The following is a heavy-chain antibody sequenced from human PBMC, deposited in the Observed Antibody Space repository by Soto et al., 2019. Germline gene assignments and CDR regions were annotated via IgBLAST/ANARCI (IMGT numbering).Heavy chain of an antibody. CDR2: IRGGGGST. CDR3: ANVRVVVERVYYMDV. Sequence: GGSLRLSCAASGFIFSSYSMYWVRQAPGKGLEWVSAIRGGGGSTYYADSVRGRFTISRDNSKNTLYLQMNSLRAEDTAVYYCANVRVVVERVYYMDVWGKGTTVTVSS. CDR1: GFIFSSYS. J-gene: IGHJ6*03. V-gene: IGHV3-23*01. D-gene: IGHD2-2*01.